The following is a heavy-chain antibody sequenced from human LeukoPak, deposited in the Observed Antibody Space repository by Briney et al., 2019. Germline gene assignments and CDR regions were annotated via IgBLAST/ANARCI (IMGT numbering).Heavy chain of an antibody. V-gene: IGHV3-9*01. J-gene: IGHJ4*02. Sequence: SLRLSCAASGFTFDDYAMHWVRQAPGKGLEWVSGISWNSGSIGYADSVKGRFTISRDNAKNSLYLQMNSLRAEDTAVYYCAREAVAGACFDYWGQGTLVTVSS. D-gene: IGHD6-19*01. CDR2: ISWNSGSI. CDR3: AREAVAGACFDY. CDR1: GFTFDDYA.